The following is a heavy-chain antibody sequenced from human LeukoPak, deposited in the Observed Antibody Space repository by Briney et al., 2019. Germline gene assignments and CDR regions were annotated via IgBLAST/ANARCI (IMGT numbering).Heavy chain of an antibody. Sequence: PSETLSLTCTVSGGSISSGSYYWSWIRQPAGKGLEWIGRIYTSGSTNYNPSLKSRVTISVDTSKNQFSLKLSSVTAADTAVYYCARGGSGSYYPLGFDPWGQGTLVTVSS. CDR1: GGSISSGSYY. V-gene: IGHV4-61*02. D-gene: IGHD3-10*01. CDR2: IYTSGST. CDR3: ARGGSGSYYPLGFDP. J-gene: IGHJ5*02.